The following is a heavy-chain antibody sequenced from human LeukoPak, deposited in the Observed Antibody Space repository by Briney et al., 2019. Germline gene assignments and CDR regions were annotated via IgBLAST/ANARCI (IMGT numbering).Heavy chain of an antibody. D-gene: IGHD4-11*01. CDR1: GFTFSDYY. Sequence: GGSLRLSCAASGFTFSDYYMSWIRQTPGKGLEWVSYISGSGDSKLYADSVKGRFTISRDNAKNSLYLQMNSLRAEDTAVYYCARRTYSNYFFDYWGQGTLVTVSS. J-gene: IGHJ4*02. CDR2: ISGSGDSK. CDR3: ARRTYSNYFFDY. V-gene: IGHV3-11*01.